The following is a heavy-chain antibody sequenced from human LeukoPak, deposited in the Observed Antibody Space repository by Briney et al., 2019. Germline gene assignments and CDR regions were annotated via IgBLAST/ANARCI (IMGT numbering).Heavy chain of an antibody. J-gene: IGHJ6*02. D-gene: IGHD6-6*01. V-gene: IGHV1-69*13. CDR3: ARPGPGLVPRSSSRGNYYYYGMDV. CDR2: IIPIFGTA. Sequence: SVKVSCKASGYTFTGYYMHWVRQAPGQGLEWMGGIIPIFGTANYAQKFQGRVTITADESTSTAYMELSSLRSEDTAVYYCARPGPGLVPRSSSRGNYYYYGMDVWGQGTTVTVSS. CDR1: GYTFTGYY.